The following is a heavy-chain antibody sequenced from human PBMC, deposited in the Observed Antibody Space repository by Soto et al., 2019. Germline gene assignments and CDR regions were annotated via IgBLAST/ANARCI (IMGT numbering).Heavy chain of an antibody. J-gene: IGHJ4*02. CDR3: ARGTSSIAARALDY. D-gene: IGHD6-6*01. CDR1: GFTFSSYA. V-gene: IGHV3-30-3*01. Sequence: ESGGGVVQPGRSLRLSCAASGFTFSSYAMHWVRQAPGKGLEWVAVISYDGSNKYYADSVKGRFTISRDNSKNTLYLQMNSLRAEDTAVYYCARGTSSIAARALDYWGQGTLVTVSS. CDR2: ISYDGSNK.